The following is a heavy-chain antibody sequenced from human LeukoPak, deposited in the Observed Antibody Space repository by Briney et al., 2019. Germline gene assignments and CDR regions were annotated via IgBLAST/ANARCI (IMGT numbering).Heavy chain of an antibody. CDR1: GFTFSSYA. D-gene: IGHD3-22*01. CDR2: ISGSGGST. CDR3: AKGSHYYYDSSGD. V-gene: IGHV3-23*01. Sequence: GGSLRLSCAASGFTFSSYAMSWVRQAPGKGLEWVSAISGSGGSTYYADSVKGRFTISRDNSKNTLYLQMNSLRAEDAAVYYCAKGSHYYYDSSGDWGQGTLVTVSS. J-gene: IGHJ4*02.